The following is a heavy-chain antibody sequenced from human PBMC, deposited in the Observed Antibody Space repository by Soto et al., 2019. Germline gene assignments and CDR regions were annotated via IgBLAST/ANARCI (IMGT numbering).Heavy chain of an antibody. CDR2: IYPGDSDT. Sequence: GESLKISCKGSGYSFTSYWIGWVRQMPGKGLEWMGIIYPGDSDTRYSPSFQGQVTISADTSISTAYLQWSSLKASDTAMYYCARSDSSSWTKKVDAFDIWGQGTMVTVSS. J-gene: IGHJ3*02. D-gene: IGHD6-13*01. CDR1: GYSFTSYW. V-gene: IGHV5-51*01. CDR3: ARSDSSSWTKKVDAFDI.